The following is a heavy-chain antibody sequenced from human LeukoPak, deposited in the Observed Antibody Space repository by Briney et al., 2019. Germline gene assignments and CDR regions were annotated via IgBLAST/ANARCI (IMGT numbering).Heavy chain of an antibody. J-gene: IGHJ4*02. CDR2: IRSKANSYAT. D-gene: IGHD5-18*01. CDR1: GFTFSGSA. V-gene: IGHV3-73*01. Sequence: GGSLRLSCAASGFTFSGSAMHWVRQASGKGLEWVGRIRSKANSYATAYAASVKGRFTISTDDSKNTAYLQMNSLKTEDTAVYYCTRSLGYGFDYWGQGTLVTVPS. CDR3: TRSLGYGFDY.